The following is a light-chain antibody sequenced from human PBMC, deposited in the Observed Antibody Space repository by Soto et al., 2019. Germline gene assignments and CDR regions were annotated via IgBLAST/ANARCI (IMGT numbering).Light chain of an antibody. CDR1: HSVSSN. J-gene: IGKJ1*01. CDR2: GAS. CDR3: QQFNCCPQT. Sequence: ERVMTQSPATLSVSPGERATLSCRTSHSVSSNLACYQHKHRQAPRLLIYGASSRATGIPARFSGSGSGTDFTLTISGLQSEDFAVYYCQQFNCCPQTFGQGTKVEIK. V-gene: IGKV3D-15*01.